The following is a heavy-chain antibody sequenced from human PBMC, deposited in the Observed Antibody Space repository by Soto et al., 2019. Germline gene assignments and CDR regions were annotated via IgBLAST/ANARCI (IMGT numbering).Heavy chain of an antibody. CDR1: GGSISSGGYY. CDR3: ARVTTAARAYCDGDCYENYDY. D-gene: IGHD2-21*02. Sequence: TLSLTCTVSGGSISSGGYYWSWIRQHPGKGLEWIGYIYYSGSTYYNPPLKSRVTISVDTSKNQFSLKLSSVTAADTAVYYCARVTTAARAYCDGDCYENYDYWGQGTQVTVSS. CDR2: IYYSGST. J-gene: IGHJ4*02. V-gene: IGHV4-31*03.